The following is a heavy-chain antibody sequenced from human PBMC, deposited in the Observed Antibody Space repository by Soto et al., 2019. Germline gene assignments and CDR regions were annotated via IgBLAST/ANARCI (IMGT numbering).Heavy chain of an antibody. Sequence: SETLSLTCTVSGGSISSDYWSWIRQPPGKRLEWIGYIYYSGYTNYNPSLKSRVTISVATSKNHFSLELRSVTAADTAVYYCARHWYSGSYYYYYCMDVWGQGTTVT. CDR2: IYYSGYT. J-gene: IGHJ6*02. CDR1: GGSISSDY. CDR3: ARHWYSGSYYYYYCMDV. V-gene: IGHV4-59*01. D-gene: IGHD1-26*01.